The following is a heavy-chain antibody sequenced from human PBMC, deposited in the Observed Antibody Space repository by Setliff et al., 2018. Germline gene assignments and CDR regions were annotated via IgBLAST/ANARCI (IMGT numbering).Heavy chain of an antibody. CDR3: ARGGDVDGWYFDL. D-gene: IGHD3-10*01. Sequence: SVKVSCKASGYTFTSYAISWVRQAPGQGLEWMGGIIPIFGTANYAQKFQGRVTITTDESTSTAYMELSSLRSEDTAVYYCARGGDVDGWYFDLWGRGTLVTVSS. CDR1: GYTFTSYA. J-gene: IGHJ2*01. CDR2: IIPIFGTA. V-gene: IGHV1-69*05.